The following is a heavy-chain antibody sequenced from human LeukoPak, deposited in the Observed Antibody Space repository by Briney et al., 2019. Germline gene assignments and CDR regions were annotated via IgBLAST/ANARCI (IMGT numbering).Heavy chain of an antibody. CDR2: MNPNSGNT. CDR1: GYTFTSYD. V-gene: IGHV1-8*01. CDR3: ARERVGFWSGYYTGPFDY. J-gene: IGHJ4*02. D-gene: IGHD3-3*01. Sequence: ASVKVSCKASGYTFTSYDINWVRQATGQGLEWMGWMNPNSGNTGYAQKFQGRVTMTRNTSISTAYMELSSLRSEDTAVYYCARERVGFWSGYYTGPFDYWGQGTLVTVSS.